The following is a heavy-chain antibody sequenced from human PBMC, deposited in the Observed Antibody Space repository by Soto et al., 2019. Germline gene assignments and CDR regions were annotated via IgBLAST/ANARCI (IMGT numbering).Heavy chain of an antibody. CDR3: ARGRGGGVIEY. V-gene: IGHV4-34*01. D-gene: IGHD3-10*01. CDR2: INHSGST. CDR1: GGSXXXXX. Sequence: GXXXPXXTLSLTCAVYGGSXXXXXXXXXRQPPGKGLEWIGEINHSGSTNYKXXXXXXXXXXXXXXXXXXXXXXXXVTAADTAVYYCARGRGGGVIEYWGQGTLVTVSS. J-gene: IGHJ4*02.